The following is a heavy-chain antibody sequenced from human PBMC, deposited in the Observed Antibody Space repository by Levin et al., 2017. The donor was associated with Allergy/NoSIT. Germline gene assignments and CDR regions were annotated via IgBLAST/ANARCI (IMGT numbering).Heavy chain of an antibody. J-gene: IGHJ6*02. CDR3: ARRYYYYYYGMDV. Sequence: SETLSLTCTVSGGSVSSDNDYWTWIRQPPGKALEWIGYIHYSGSRNYNPSLKSRVTISVDTSKSQFSLKLSSVTAADTAVYYCARRYYYYYYGMDVWGQGTTVTVSS. CDR2: IHYSGSR. CDR1: GGSVSSDNDY. V-gene: IGHV4-61*01.